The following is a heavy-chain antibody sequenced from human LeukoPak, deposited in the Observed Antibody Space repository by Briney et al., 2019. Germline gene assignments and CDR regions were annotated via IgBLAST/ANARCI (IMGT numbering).Heavy chain of an antibody. J-gene: IGHJ3*02. D-gene: IGHD3-22*01. CDR1: GGSFSGYY. Sequence: SETLSLTCAVYGGSFSGYYWSWIRQPPGKGLEWIGEINHSGSTNYNPSLKSRVTISVDTSKNQFSLKLSSVTAADTAVYYCARVLPRGYSCIGCAFDIWGQGTMVTVSS. CDR2: INHSGST. V-gene: IGHV4-34*01. CDR3: ARVLPRGYSCIGCAFDI.